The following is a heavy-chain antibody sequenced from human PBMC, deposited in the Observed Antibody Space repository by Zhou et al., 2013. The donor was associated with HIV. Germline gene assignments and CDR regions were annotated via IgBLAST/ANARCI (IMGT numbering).Heavy chain of an antibody. D-gene: IGHD5-12*01. V-gene: IGHV1-69*04. CDR3: ARLRGRDGYTDMFDP. Sequence: QVQLVQSGAEVKKPGSSVKVSCKASGGTFSSYAISWVRQAPGQGLEWMGRIIPMFGIANYAQKFQGRITITADKSTSTAYMELSSLRSEDTAVYFCARLRGRDGYTDMFDPWGQGTLVTVSS. J-gene: IGHJ5*02. CDR2: IIPMFGIA. CDR1: GGTFSSYA.